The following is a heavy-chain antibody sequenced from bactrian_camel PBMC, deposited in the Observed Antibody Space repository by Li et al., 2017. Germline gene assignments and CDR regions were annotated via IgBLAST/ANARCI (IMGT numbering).Heavy chain of an antibody. V-gene: IGHV3S53*01. J-gene: IGHJ4*01. CDR1: GNTVRTSC. CDR3: AAGRGRSDCSRLERVGY. D-gene: IGHD5*01. CDR2: IDGDGST. Sequence: HVQLVESGGGSVQAGGSLRLSCVVSGNTVRTSCMGWFRQAPGKEREGVASIDGDGSTTYADSVKGRFAISQGNATNTVDLQMNGLKPEDTAMYYCAAGRGRSDCSRLERVGYWGQGTQVTVS.